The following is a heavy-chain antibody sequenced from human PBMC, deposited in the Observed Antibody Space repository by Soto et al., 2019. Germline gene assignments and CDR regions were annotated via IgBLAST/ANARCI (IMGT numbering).Heavy chain of an antibody. CDR3: ARDQYSGYDFYYYYGMDV. J-gene: IGHJ6*02. D-gene: IGHD5-12*01. CDR1: GFTFDDYA. CDR2: ISWNSGST. V-gene: IGHV3-9*01. Sequence: GGSLRLSCAASGFTFDDYAVHWVRQAPGKGLEWVSGISWNSGSTYYADSVKGRFTISRDNSKNTLYLQMNSLRAEDTAVYYCARDQYSGYDFYYYYGMDVWGQGTTVTVSS.